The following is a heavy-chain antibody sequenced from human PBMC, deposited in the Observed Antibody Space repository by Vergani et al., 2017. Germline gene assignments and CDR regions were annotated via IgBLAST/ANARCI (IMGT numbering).Heavy chain of an antibody. D-gene: IGHD5-24*01. CDR1: GGTFSSYA. Sequence: QVQLVQSGAEVKKPGSSVKVSCKASGGTFSSYAISWVRQAPGQGLEWMGRIIPIFGTANYAQKFQGRVTITADESTSTAYMELSSLRSEDTAVYYCARAGMPTIEGAPDAFDVWGQGTMVTVSS. J-gene: IGHJ3*01. V-gene: IGHV1-69*13. CDR3: ARAGMPTIEGAPDAFDV. CDR2: IIPIFGTA.